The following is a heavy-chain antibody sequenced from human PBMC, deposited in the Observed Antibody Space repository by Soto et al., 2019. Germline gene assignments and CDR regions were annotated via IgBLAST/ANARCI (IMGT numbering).Heavy chain of an antibody. D-gene: IGHD3-10*01. CDR1: GASMSEYF. V-gene: IGHV4-59*01. J-gene: IGHJ4*02. Sequence: SETLSLTCTVSGASMSEYFWSWIRQSPGKGLEWIGYIYYLGSTDYNPSLKSRVTISVDTSKRQFSLRLTSVTAADTAVYYCARDGYDGSGSPYPAFWGQGTQVTVSS. CDR2: IYYLGST. CDR3: ARDGYDGSGSPYPAF.